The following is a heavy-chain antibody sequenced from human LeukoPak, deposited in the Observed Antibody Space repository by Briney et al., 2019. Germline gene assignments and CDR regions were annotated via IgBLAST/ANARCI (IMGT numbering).Heavy chain of an antibody. CDR3: ARGYYDSSGHHDY. Sequence: SGGSLRLSCAASGFTFSNAWMSWVRQAPGKGLEWIGEINHSGSTNYNPSLKSRVTISVDTSKNQFSLKLSSVTAADTAVYYCARGYYDSSGHHDYWGQGTLVTVSS. V-gene: IGHV4-34*01. D-gene: IGHD3-22*01. CDR2: INHSGST. J-gene: IGHJ4*02. CDR1: GFTFSNAW.